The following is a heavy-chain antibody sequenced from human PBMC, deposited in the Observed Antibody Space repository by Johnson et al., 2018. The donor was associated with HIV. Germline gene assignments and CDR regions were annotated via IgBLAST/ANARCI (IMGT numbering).Heavy chain of an antibody. CDR1: GFTFSDYY. CDR2: ISSSGSTI. D-gene: IGHD6-19*01. CDR3: AKDQLGSGWHHPWAFDV. Sequence: QVQLVESGGGLVKPGGSLRLSCAASGFTFSDYYMSWIRQAPGKGLEWVSYISSSGSTIYYADSVKGRFTITRDNSKNTVYLQMNSLRAEDTALYYCAKDQLGSGWHHPWAFDVWGLGTMVTVSS. V-gene: IGHV3-11*04. J-gene: IGHJ3*01.